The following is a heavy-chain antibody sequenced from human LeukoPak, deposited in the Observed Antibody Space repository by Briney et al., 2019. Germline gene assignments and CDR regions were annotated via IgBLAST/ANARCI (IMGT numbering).Heavy chain of an antibody. CDR3: ARASIMTDAFDI. V-gene: IGHV4-34*01. D-gene: IGHD3-16*01. CDR2: IHYTGAT. J-gene: IGHJ3*02. CDR1: GGTFRGYY. Sequence: PSETLSLTCAVYGGTFRGYYWSWIRQPPGKGLEWIGEIHYTGATNYKPSLKSRVTISGDPSKNQFSLKLSSVTAADTAVYYCARASIMTDAFDIWGQGTMVTVSS.